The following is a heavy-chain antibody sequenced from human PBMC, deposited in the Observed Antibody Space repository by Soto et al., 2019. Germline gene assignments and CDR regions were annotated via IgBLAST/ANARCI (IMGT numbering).Heavy chain of an antibody. CDR2: IIPMLTVT. CDR3: SIGSWSAETFDV. CDR1: GGTFNTYT. D-gene: IGHD2-2*01. V-gene: IGHV1-69*02. Sequence: QVHLIQSGAEVKKPGSSVKVSCKAAGGTFNTYTLFWVRQAPGHGLEWMGRIIPMLTVTNSAQKFQSRLTLTAHKATGTAFMELTSPTSDDTAVYYCSIGSWSAETFDVWGQGTMVTGSS. J-gene: IGHJ3*01.